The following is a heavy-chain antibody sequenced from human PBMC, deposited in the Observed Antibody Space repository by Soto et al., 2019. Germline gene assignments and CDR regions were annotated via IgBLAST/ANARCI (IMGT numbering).Heavy chain of an antibody. CDR1: GFTFSSYS. D-gene: IGHD4-17*01. V-gene: IGHV3-21*01. Sequence: EVQLVESGGGLVKPGGSLRLSCAASGFTFSSYSMNWVRQAPGKGLEWVSCISSSSSYIYYADSVKGRFTNSRDNAKNTLYLQMNSLIAEDTAVYYCARAPTVPPLNYYYYYYMDVWGKGTTVTVSS. CDR2: ISSSSSYI. CDR3: ARAPTVPPLNYYYYYYMDV. J-gene: IGHJ6*03.